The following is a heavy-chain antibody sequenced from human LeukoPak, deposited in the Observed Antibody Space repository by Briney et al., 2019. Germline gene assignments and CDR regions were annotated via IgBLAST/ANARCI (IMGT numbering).Heavy chain of an antibody. Sequence: PGRSLRLSCAASGFTFSSYGMHWVRQAPGKGLEWVAVISYDGSNKYYADSVKGRFTISRDNPKNTLYLQMNSLRAEDTAVYYCAKGTAKTGYSSGWYEYKLDAFDIWGQGTMVTVSS. D-gene: IGHD6-19*01. V-gene: IGHV3-30*18. J-gene: IGHJ3*02. CDR3: AKGTAKTGYSSGWYEYKLDAFDI. CDR2: ISYDGSNK. CDR1: GFTFSSYG.